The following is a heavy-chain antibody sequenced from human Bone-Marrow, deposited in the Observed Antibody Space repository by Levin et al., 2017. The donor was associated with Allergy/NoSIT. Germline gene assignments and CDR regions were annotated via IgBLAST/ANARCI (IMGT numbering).Heavy chain of an antibody. CDR3: ATHWGKVRGGDS. CDR2: ISDSGALT. J-gene: IGHJ5*01. CDR1: GFSFSAYA. D-gene: IGHD3-10*01. V-gene: IGHV3-23*01. Sequence: PGGSLRLSCAASGFSFSAYAMKWIRQAPGKGLEWVSMISDSGALTRYADSLKGRFTISRDNSKNTVFLQMNSLRAEDTAIYYCATHWGKVRGGDSWGQGTLVTVSS.